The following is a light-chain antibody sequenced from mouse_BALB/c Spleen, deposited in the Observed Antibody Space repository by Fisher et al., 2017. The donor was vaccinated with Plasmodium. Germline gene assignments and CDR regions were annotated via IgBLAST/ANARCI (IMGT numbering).Light chain of an antibody. J-gene: IGKJ1*01. V-gene: IGKV1-135*01. CDR3: LQCTHLWT. Sequence: VLTQSTLTLSVTIGQPASISCKSSQSLLNSDGKTYLSWLLQRPGQCPKRLIYLVSKLDSVVHDRFTGSGSGTDFTLKISRVETEDLGLYYFLQCTHLWTFGGGTKLEIK. CDR2: LVS. CDR1: QSLLNSDGKTY.